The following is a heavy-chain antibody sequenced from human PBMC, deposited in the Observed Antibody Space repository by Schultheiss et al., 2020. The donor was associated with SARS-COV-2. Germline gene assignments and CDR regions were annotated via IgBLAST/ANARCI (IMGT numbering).Heavy chain of an antibody. CDR1: GFTFSNAW. V-gene: IGHV3-15*01. J-gene: IGHJ4*02. CDR3: AKGTWYGSEQGGY. Sequence: GSLRLSCAASGFTFSNAWMSWVRQAPGKGLEWVGRIKSKTDGGTTDYAAPVKGRFTISRDDSKNTLYLQMNSLRTEDTAVYYCAKGTWYGSEQGGYWGQGTLVTVSS. CDR2: IKSKTDGGTT. D-gene: IGHD6-19*01.